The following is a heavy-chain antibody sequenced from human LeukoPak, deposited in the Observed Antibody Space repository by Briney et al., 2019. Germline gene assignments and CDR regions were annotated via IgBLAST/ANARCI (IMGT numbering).Heavy chain of an antibody. CDR1: EYTFTGYY. D-gene: IGHD6-19*01. Sequence: GASVKVSCKASEYTFTGYYMHWVRQAPGQGLEWMGWINPNSGGTNYAQKFQGWVTMTRDTSISTAYMELSRLRSDDTPVYYCARVSGWYEAWDYFDYWGQGTLVTVSS. V-gene: IGHV1-2*04. CDR3: ARVSGWYEAWDYFDY. J-gene: IGHJ4*02. CDR2: INPNSGGT.